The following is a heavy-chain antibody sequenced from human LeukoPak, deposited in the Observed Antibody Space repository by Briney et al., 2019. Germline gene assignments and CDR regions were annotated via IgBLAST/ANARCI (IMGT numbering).Heavy chain of an antibody. CDR2: IYYSGST. CDR3: AREGEDCSGGSCYTSEYFQH. D-gene: IGHD2-15*01. J-gene: IGHJ1*01. Sequence: SETLSLTCTVSGGSISSYYWSWIRQPPGKGLEWIGYIYYSGSTNYNPSLKSRVTISVDTSKNQFSLKLSSVTAADTAVYYCAREGEDCSGGSCYTSEYFQHWGRGTLVTVSS. CDR1: GGSISSYY. V-gene: IGHV4-59*01.